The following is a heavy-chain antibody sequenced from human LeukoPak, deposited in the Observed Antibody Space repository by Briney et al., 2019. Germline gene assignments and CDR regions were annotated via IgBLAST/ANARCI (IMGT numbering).Heavy chain of an antibody. CDR1: GGTFSSYA. CDR2: IIPILGIA. CDR3: AAMRPIRYCSSTSCFVNWFDP. Sequence: SVKVSCKASGGTFSSYAINWVRQAPGQGLEWMGRIIPILGIANYAQKFQGRVTITADKSTSTAYMELSSLRSEDTAVYYCAAMRPIRYCSSTSCFVNWFDPWGQGTLVTVSS. D-gene: IGHD2-2*01. V-gene: IGHV1-69*04. J-gene: IGHJ5*02.